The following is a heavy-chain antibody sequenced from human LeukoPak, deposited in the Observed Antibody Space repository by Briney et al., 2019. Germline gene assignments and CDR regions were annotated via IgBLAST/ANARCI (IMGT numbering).Heavy chain of an antibody. CDR1: GFTFSDYW. D-gene: IGHD2-21*02. Sequence: GGSLRLSCAASGFTFSDYWMSGVCQAPGKGLEWVASIKEDGSDKYYVDSVKGRFAISRDSAKDSLFLQMNSLRAEDTAVYYCAGGQWRLFDYWGQGTLVTVSS. V-gene: IGHV3-7*04. J-gene: IGHJ4*02. CDR3: AGGQWRLFDY. CDR2: IKEDGSDK.